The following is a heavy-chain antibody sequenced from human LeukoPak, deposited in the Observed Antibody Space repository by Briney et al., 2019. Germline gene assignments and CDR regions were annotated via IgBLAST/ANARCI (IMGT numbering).Heavy chain of an antibody. Sequence: GGSLRLSCATSGFNFDNAWMNWVRQAPGKGLEWVGRIRSNSDGGAIGYAAPVKGRFALSRDDSKNTLYLQMNSRQTEDTAMYYCATDFYDSTWGQGTLVTVSS. D-gene: IGHD2/OR15-2a*01. CDR2: IRSNSDGGAI. V-gene: IGHV3-15*07. CDR3: ATDFYDST. J-gene: IGHJ5*02. CDR1: GFNFDNAW.